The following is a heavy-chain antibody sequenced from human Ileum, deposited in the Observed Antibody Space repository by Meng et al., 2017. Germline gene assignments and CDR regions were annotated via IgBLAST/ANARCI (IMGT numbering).Heavy chain of an antibody. D-gene: IGHD3-10*01. CDR2: ISAYNGNT. CDR1: GYTFTSYG. CDR3: ARAPLILWFGELSSYYYGMDV. Sequence: ASVKVSCKASGYTFTSYGISWVRQAPGQGLEWMGWISAYNGNTNYAQKLQGRVTMTTDTSTSTAYMDLRSLRSDDTAVYYCARAPLILWFGELSSYYYGMDVWGQGTTVTVSS. J-gene: IGHJ6*02. V-gene: IGHV1-18*01.